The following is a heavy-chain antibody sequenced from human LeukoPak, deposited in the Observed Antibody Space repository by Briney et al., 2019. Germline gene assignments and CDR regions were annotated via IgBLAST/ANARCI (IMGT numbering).Heavy chain of an antibody. Sequence: SETLSLTCAVYGGSFSGYYWSWIRQPPGKGLEWIGEINHSGSTNYNPSLKSRVTMSVDTSKNQFSLNLSSVTAADTAVYYCARRIWYHDILTAYNIWGQGTPVTVSS. CDR2: INHSGST. CDR3: ARRIWYHDILTAYNI. CDR1: GGSFSGYY. D-gene: IGHD3-9*01. V-gene: IGHV4-34*01. J-gene: IGHJ4*02.